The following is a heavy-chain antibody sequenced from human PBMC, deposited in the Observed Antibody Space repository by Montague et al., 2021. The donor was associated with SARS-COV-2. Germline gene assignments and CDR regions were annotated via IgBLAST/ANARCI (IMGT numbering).Heavy chain of an antibody. CDR3: ASPGGDGTGGSSYYVY. D-gene: IGHD2-15*01. CDR2: IYYSGSA. CDR1: GGSISTYY. V-gene: IGHV4-59*01. J-gene: IGHJ4*02. Sequence: SETLSLTCSVSGGSISTYYWCWFLRPPGKKLVWIGYIYYSGSATYYPSLMSRVPISIDTTTNQFSLELSSVTAADMAVYYCASPGGDGTGGSSYYVYWGQGTLVTVSS.